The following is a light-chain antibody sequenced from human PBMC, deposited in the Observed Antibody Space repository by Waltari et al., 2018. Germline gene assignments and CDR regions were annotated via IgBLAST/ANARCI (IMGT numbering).Light chain of an antibody. V-gene: IGLV3-1*01. Sequence: SYELSQPPSVSVSPGQTATISCSGDKLGDKYACWYQQKPGQSPVLVLYQDSRRPSGLPERFSGSNSGNTATLTISGTQAMDEADYYCQAWDSGAAGVFGTGTKVTVL. CDR1: KLGDKY. CDR3: QAWDSGAAGV. CDR2: QDS. J-gene: IGLJ1*01.